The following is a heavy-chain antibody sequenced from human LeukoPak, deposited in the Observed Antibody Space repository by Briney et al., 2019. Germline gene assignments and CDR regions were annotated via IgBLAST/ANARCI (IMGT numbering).Heavy chain of an antibody. CDR1: GYTFTSYA. Sequence: ASVKVSCKASGYTFTSYAITWVRQAPGQGLEWMGWISAYNGNTNYAQNLQGRVTMTTDTSTSTAYMELRSLRSDDTAMYYCARAIHWNDAFGDIWGQGTMVTVSS. V-gene: IGHV1-18*01. CDR2: ISAYNGNT. D-gene: IGHD1-1*01. J-gene: IGHJ3*02. CDR3: ARAIHWNDAFGDI.